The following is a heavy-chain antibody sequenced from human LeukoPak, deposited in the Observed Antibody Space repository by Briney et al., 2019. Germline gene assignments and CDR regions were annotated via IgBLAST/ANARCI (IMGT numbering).Heavy chain of an antibody. Sequence: GGSLRLSCAASGFTFDDYAMHWVRQAPGKGLEWVSGISWSSGSIGYADSVKGRFTISSDNAKNSLYLQMNSLRAEDTALYYCAKDIRDSSGWSSYFDYWGQGTLVTVSS. V-gene: IGHV3-9*01. J-gene: IGHJ4*02. D-gene: IGHD6-19*01. CDR1: GFTFDDYA. CDR2: ISWSSGSI. CDR3: AKDIRDSSGWSSYFDY.